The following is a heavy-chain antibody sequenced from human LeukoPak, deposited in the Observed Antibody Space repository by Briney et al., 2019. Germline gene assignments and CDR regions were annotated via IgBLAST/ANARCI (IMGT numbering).Heavy chain of an antibody. CDR3: ASRKYRSGWFPLDY. V-gene: IGHV3-23*01. J-gene: IGHJ4*02. D-gene: IGHD6-19*01. Sequence: GGSLRLSCAASGFTFSSYAMSWVRQAPGKGLEWVASISCSGGSTYYAYSVKRRFTISRDNSKNALYMQMNSLRAEDTAVYYCASRKYRSGWFPLDYWGQGTLVTVSS. CDR2: ISCSGGST. CDR1: GFTFSSYA.